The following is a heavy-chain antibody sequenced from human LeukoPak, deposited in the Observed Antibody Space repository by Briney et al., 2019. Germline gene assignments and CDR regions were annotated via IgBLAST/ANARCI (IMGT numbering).Heavy chain of an antibody. D-gene: IGHD3-22*01. V-gene: IGHV4-34*01. CDR1: GGSFSGYY. CDR3: ERGRTPYYDRKFLSAHFDY. CDR2: MNHSGST. J-gene: IGHJ4*02. Sequence: PSDTLSLTCDVYGGSFSGYYWSWIRQPPGKGLEWIGEMNHSGSTNYNPSLKSRVTISVDTSKTQFSLKLSSVTAADTAVYYCERGRTPYYDRKFLSAHFDYWGQGTLVTVSS.